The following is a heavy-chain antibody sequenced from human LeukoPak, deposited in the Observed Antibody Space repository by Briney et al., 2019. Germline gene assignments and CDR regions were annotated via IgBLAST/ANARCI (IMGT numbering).Heavy chain of an antibody. Sequence: GGSLRLSCAASRFTFSSYSMNWVRQAPGKGLEWVAFTRYDGSNKYYADSVKGRFTISRDNSKNTLYLKMNSLRAEDTAVYYCAELGITMIGGVWGKGTTVTISS. J-gene: IGHJ6*04. D-gene: IGHD3-10*02. V-gene: IGHV3-30*02. CDR1: RFTFSSYS. CDR3: AELGITMIGGV. CDR2: TRYDGSNK.